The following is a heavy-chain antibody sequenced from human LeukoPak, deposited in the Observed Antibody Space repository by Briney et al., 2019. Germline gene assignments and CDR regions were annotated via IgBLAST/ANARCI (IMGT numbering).Heavy chain of an antibody. Sequence: SETLSLTCTVSGGSISSSSYYWGWIRQPPGKGLEWIGSIYYSGSTYYNPSLRSRVTISVDMSKNQFSLNLNSVTAAYTAVYYCARIYDFWSAYSRPNNWFDPWGQGTLVTVSS. V-gene: IGHV4-39*07. CDR1: GGSISSSSYY. CDR3: ARIYDFWSAYSRPNNWFDP. CDR2: IYYSGST. D-gene: IGHD3-3*01. J-gene: IGHJ5*02.